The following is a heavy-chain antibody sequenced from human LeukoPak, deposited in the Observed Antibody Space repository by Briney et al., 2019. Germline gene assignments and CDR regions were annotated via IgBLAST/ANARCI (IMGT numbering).Heavy chain of an antibody. D-gene: IGHD6-19*01. CDR1: GFTFSDYY. Sequence: KPGGPLRLSCTASGFTFSDYYMSWIRQAPGKGLEWVSYISGSNTYTNYADSVKGRFTISRDNAKNSLYLQMNSLRAEDTAVYYCARGSSGWFNFDYWGQGTLVTVSS. CDR3: ARGSSGWFNFDY. J-gene: IGHJ4*02. CDR2: ISGSNTYT. V-gene: IGHV3-11*06.